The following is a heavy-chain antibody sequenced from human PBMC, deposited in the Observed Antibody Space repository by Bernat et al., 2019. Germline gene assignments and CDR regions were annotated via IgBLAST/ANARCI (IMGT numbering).Heavy chain of an antibody. D-gene: IGHD6-13*01. CDR2: IYSGGST. J-gene: IGHJ3*02. Sequence: EVQLVETGGGLIQPGGSLRLSCAASGFTVSSNYMSWVRQAPGKGLEWVSVIYSGGSTYYADSVKGRFTISRDNSKNTLYLQMNSLRAVDTAVYYCASLSYSRGKDIWGQGTMVTVSS. CDR1: GFTVSSNY. V-gene: IGHV3-53*05. CDR3: ASLSYSRGKDI.